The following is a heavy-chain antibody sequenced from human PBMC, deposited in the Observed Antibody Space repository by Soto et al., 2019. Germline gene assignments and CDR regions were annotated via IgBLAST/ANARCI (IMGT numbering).Heavy chain of an antibody. CDR3: ARDPCSSTSCYGRFAFDI. J-gene: IGHJ3*02. V-gene: IGHV1-46*03. CDR1: GYTFTSYY. Sequence: ASVKVSCKASGYTFTSYYMHWVRQAPGQGLEWMGIINPSGGSTSYAQKFQGRVTMTRDTSTSTVYMELSSLRSEDTAVNYCARDPCSSTSCYGRFAFDIWGQGTMVTVSS. D-gene: IGHD2-2*01. CDR2: INPSGGST.